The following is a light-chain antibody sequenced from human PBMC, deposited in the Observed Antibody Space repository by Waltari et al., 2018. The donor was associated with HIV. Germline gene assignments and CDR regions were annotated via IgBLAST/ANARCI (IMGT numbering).Light chain of an antibody. CDR3: QQVANSRVT. CDR1: QSVTSSY. CDR2: GAS. J-gene: IGKJ1*01. Sequence: EIVLTQSPGPLSLPPGERATLSCRASQSVTSSYLAWYQQKPGQAPRLLIYGASRRATGVPDRFSGSGSGTDFTLTISTLEPEDFAVYYCQQVANSRVTFGQGTRVEIK. V-gene: IGKV3-20*01.